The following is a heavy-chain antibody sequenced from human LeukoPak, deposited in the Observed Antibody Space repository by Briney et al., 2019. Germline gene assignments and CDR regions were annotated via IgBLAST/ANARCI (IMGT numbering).Heavy chain of an antibody. D-gene: IGHD3-22*01. J-gene: IGHJ4*02. Sequence: GEPLKISCKGSGYTFTNYWIAWVRQMPGKGLEWMGITYPGDSETTYSPSFQGQVTISADNSITTAYLQWGSLKASDSGMYYCAKIGGDDSSGWFESYFDYWGQGTLVTVSS. CDR1: GYTFTNYW. CDR2: TYPGDSET. CDR3: AKIGGDDSSGWFESYFDY. V-gene: IGHV5-51*01.